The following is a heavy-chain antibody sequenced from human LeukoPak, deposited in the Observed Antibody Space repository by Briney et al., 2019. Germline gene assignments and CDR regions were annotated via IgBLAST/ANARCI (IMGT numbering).Heavy chain of an antibody. J-gene: IGHJ4*02. CDR3: ARDFRAYFDY. CDR2: ISSSSSTI. V-gene: IGHV3-48*01. CDR1: GFTFSGYW. Sequence: PGGSLRLSCAASGFTFSGYWMNWVRQAPGKGLEWVSYISSSSSTIYYADSVKGRFTISRDNAKNSLYLQMNSLRAEDTAVYYCARDFRAYFDYWGQGTLVTVSS. D-gene: IGHD3-10*01.